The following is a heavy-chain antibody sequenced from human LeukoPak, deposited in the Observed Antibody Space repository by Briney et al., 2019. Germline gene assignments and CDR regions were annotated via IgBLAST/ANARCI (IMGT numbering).Heavy chain of an antibody. CDR1: GFTFSTSW. CDR2: SNPDGTTT. CDR3: ATDLAGLFDY. V-gene: IGHV3-74*01. J-gene: IGHJ4*02. Sequence: GGSVRLSCAASGFTFSTSWMHWVRQAPGEGLVWVSRSNPDGTTTSYADSVKGRFTISRDNARNTLFLQMNSLRVDDTAVYYCATDLAGLFDYWDRGTLVSVSS.